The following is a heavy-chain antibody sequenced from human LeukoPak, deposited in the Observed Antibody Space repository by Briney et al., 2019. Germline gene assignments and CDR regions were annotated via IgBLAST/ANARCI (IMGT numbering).Heavy chain of an antibody. J-gene: IGHJ6*03. CDR2: IYYSGST. CDR3: ARESSYYYYYYMDV. Sequence: PSETLSLTCTVSGGSISSSSYYWGWIRQPPGRGLEWIGSIYYSGSTYYNPSLKSRVTISVDTSKNQFSLKLNSVTAADTAVYYCARESSYYYYYYMDVWGKGTTVTVSS. V-gene: IGHV4-39*07. CDR1: GGSISSSSYY.